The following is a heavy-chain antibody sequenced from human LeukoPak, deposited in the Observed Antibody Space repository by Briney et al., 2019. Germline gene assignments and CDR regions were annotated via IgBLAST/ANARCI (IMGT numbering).Heavy chain of an antibody. CDR1: GFTFGDYA. CDR3: TRDRFATVTTDNWFDP. D-gene: IGHD4-17*01. J-gene: IGHJ5*02. V-gene: IGHV3-49*03. CDR2: IRSKAYGGTT. Sequence: PGGSLRLSCTASGFTFGDYAMSWFRQAPGKGLEWVGFIRSKAYGGTTEYAASVKGRFTISRDDSKSIAYLQMNSLKTEDTVVYYCTRDRFATVTTDNWFDPWGQGTLVTVSS.